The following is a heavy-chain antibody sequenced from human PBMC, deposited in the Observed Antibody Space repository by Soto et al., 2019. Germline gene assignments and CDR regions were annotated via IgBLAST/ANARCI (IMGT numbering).Heavy chain of an antibody. CDR2: IIPIIGII. V-gene: IGHV1-69*08. J-gene: IGHJ5*02. D-gene: IGHD4-4*01. Sequence: QVQLVQSGAEVKKPGSSVKVSCKASGGTFSTYTITWVRQAPGQGLEWMGRIIPIIGIINYAQKFQGRVTISADKFTGTAYMERTGLRCDDTAVYYCAGDPDSHYNDSHASSYPWGQGTLVTVSS. CDR3: AGDPDSHYNDSHASSYP. CDR1: GGTFSTYT.